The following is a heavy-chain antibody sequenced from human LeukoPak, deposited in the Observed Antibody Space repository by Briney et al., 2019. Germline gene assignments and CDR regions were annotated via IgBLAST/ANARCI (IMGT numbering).Heavy chain of an antibody. CDR2: IYYSGST. Sequence: SETLSLTCTVSGGSISSGGYYWSWTRQHPGKGLEWIGYIYYSGSTYYNPSLKSRVTISVDTSKTQFSLKLSSVTAADTAVYYCARERAVPGVVIIGENWFDPWGQGTLVTVSS. V-gene: IGHV4-31*03. J-gene: IGHJ5*02. D-gene: IGHD3-3*01. CDR1: GGSISSGGYY. CDR3: ARERAVPGVVIIGENWFDP.